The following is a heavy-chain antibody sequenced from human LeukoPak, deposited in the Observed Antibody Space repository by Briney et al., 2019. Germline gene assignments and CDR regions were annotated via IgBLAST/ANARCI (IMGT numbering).Heavy chain of an antibody. V-gene: IGHV3-7*01. CDR1: GFPFIEYS. D-gene: IGHD2-15*01. CDR3: ARDGGLNTNFDH. J-gene: IGHJ4*02. CDR2: TKPDGSAE. Sequence: GGSLRLSCTASGFPFIEYSMNWVRQAPGKGLEWVANTKPDGSAEYHADSVRGRFTTSRDNANNLLYLQMNRLRAEDTAVYYCARDGGLNTNFDHWGQGTLVTVSS.